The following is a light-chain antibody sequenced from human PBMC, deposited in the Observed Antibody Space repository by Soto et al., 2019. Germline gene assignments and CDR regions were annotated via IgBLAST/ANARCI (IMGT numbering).Light chain of an antibody. J-gene: IGKJ4*01. CDR2: AAS. CDR1: QGIGSY. V-gene: IGKV1-9*01. CDR3: QQYNSWPLT. Sequence: DIQLTQSPSFLSASLGDRVTITCRASQGIGSYLAWYQQKPGKAPRLLIYAASTLQSGVPSRFSGSGSDTEFTLTISSLQPEDFATYYCQQYNSWPLTFGGGTKVDIK.